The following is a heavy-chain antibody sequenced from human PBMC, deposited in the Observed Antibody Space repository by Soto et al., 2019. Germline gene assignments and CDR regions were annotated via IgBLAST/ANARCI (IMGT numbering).Heavy chain of an antibody. CDR3: AREGVVPAANYYFYGMDV. J-gene: IGHJ6*02. Sequence: PGESLKISCKGSGYSFSNTWINWVRQMPGKGLEWMAIIYPGNSETKYSPSFQGHVTISADKSISTAYLQWSSLEASDTAMYYCAREGVVPAANYYFYGMDVWGQGTTVTVSS. V-gene: IGHV5-51*01. CDR1: GYSFSNTW. D-gene: IGHD2-2*01. CDR2: IYPGNSET.